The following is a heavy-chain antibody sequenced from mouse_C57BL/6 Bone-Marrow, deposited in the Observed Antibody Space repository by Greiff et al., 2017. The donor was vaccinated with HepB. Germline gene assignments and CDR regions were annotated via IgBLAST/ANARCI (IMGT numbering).Heavy chain of an antibody. CDR3: ARSYGGFAY. CDR2: ISDGGSYT. Sequence: DVMLVESGGGLVKPGGSLKLSCAASGFTFSSYAMSWVRQTPEKRLEWVATISDGGSYTYYPDTVKGRFTISRDNAKNNLYLQMSHLKSEDTAMYYCARSYGGFAYWGQGTLVTVSA. J-gene: IGHJ3*01. D-gene: IGHD1-1*02. V-gene: IGHV5-4*03. CDR1: GFTFSSYA.